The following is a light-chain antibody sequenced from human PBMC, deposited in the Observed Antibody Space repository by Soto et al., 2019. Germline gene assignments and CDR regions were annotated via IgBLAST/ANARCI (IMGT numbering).Light chain of an antibody. J-gene: IGKJ2*01. CDR3: QQYDSYPYP. CDR1: QSISTW. Sequence: DIQMTQSPSTLPASVGDRVTITCRASQSISTWLAWYQQQPGKAPKLLIYKASSLQSGVPSRFSGSGSGTQFTLTINTLQTDDFATYYCQQYDSYPYPFGQGTKLEIK. V-gene: IGKV1-5*03. CDR2: KAS.